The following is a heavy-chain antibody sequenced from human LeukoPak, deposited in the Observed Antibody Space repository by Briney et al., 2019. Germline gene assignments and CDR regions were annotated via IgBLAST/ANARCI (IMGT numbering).Heavy chain of an antibody. CDR1: GGSISNYF. CDR3: ARFPGSAEYRHYYYMDV. CDR2: IYYSDST. D-gene: IGHD2-15*01. Sequence: SETLSLTCTVSGGSISNYFWSWIRQPPGKGLECIGYIYYSDSTNYNPSLKSRVTVSVDTSKNQFSLKLSSVTAADTAVYYCARFPGSAEYRHYYYMDVWGKGTTVTTSS. V-gene: IGHV4-59*01. J-gene: IGHJ6*03.